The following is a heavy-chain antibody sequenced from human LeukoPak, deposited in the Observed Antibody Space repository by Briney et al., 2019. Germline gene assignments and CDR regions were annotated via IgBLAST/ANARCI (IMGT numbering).Heavy chain of an antibody. Sequence: SETLSLTCTVSGGSISSGDYYWSWIRQPPGKGLEWIGYIYYTGITDYNPSLKTRVTISVDPSKNQFSLKLNSVTAADTAVYYCASRYCSSTSCSYYFDYWGQGTLVTVSS. J-gene: IGHJ4*02. V-gene: IGHV4-30-4*08. CDR2: IYYTGIT. D-gene: IGHD2-2*01. CDR3: ASRYCSSTSCSYYFDY. CDR1: GGSISSGDYY.